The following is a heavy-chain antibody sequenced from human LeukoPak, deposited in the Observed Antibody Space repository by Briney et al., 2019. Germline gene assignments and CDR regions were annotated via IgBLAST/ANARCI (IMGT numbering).Heavy chain of an antibody. CDR1: GFTFSSTW. Sequence: GGSLRLSCAASGFTFSSTWMHWFRQAPGKGLVWVSSISTSSIYIYYADSVKGRFTISRDNAKNSLYLQMNSLRAEDTAVYYCARGQDTVITSRDAFDIWGQGTMVTVSS. D-gene: IGHD4-23*01. CDR3: ARGQDTVITSRDAFDI. CDR2: ISTSSIYI. J-gene: IGHJ3*02. V-gene: IGHV3-21*01.